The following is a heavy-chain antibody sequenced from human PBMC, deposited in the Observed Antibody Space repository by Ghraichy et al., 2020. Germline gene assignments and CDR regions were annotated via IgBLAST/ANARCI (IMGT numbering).Heavy chain of an antibody. D-gene: IGHD1-1*01. Sequence: SETLSLTCTVSGGSISSYYWSWFRQPPGKGLEWIGYIYYSGSTDYNPSLRSRVTISVDTSKNQFSLKLSSVTAADTAVYYCAGRFPRYNWNGKDASDIWGQGTMVTVSS. J-gene: IGHJ3*02. CDR1: GGSISSYY. CDR2: IYYSGST. V-gene: IGHV4-59*08. CDR3: AGRFPRYNWNGKDASDI.